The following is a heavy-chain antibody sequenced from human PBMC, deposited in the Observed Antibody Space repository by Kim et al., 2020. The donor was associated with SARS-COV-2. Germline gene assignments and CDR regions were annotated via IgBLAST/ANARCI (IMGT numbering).Heavy chain of an antibody. CDR2: IYYSGST. J-gene: IGHJ3*02. CDR1: GGSISSGGYY. V-gene: IGHV4-31*03. D-gene: IGHD3-10*01. Sequence: SETLSLTCTVSGGSISSGGYYWSWIRQHPGKGLEWIGYIYYSGSTYYNPSLKSRVTISVDTSKNQFSLKLSSVTAADTAVYYCARYSQGPSGRITMVRGVFISAFASWGQGTMVTVSS. CDR3: ARYSQGPSGRITMVRGVFISAFAS.